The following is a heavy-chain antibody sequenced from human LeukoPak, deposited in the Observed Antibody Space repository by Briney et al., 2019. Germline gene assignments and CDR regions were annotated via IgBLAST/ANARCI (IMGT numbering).Heavy chain of an antibody. CDR3: ARGPELNYYDSSGYYSN. V-gene: IGHV1-2*06. Sequence: ASVKVSCKASGYTFTVYYMHWARQAPGQGLEWMGRINPNSGGTNYAQKFQGRVTMTRDTSTSTVYMELSSLRSEDTAVYYCARGPELNYYDSSGYYSNWGQGTLVTVSS. D-gene: IGHD3-22*01. CDR2: INPNSGGT. J-gene: IGHJ4*02. CDR1: GYTFTVYY.